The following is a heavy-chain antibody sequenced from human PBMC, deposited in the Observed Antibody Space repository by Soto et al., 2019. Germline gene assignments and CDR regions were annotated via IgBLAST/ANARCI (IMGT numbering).Heavy chain of an antibody. Sequence: QVQLVESGGGVVQPGRSLRLSCAASGFTFSSYAMHWVRQAPGKGLEWVAVISYDGSNKYYADSVKGRFTISRDNSKNKLYLQMNSLRAEDTAVYSCARVPSSSGRAHFDYWGQGTLVTVSS. CDR1: GFTFSSYA. J-gene: IGHJ4*02. CDR2: ISYDGSNK. V-gene: IGHV3-30-3*01. CDR3: ARVPSSSGRAHFDY. D-gene: IGHD2-15*01.